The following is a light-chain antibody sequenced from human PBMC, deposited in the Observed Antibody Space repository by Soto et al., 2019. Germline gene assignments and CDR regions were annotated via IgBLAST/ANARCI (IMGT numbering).Light chain of an antibody. CDR3: QQSYSSPPIT. CDR1: QSVSKY. CDR2: DVS. V-gene: IGKV1-39*01. Sequence: DLQMTQSPSSLSASVGDRVTITCRASQSVSKYLNWYLQKPGKAPRLLIYDVSTLQSGVPSRFSGSGSGTDFTLTISSLQPEVFATYYCQQSYSSPPITFGQGTRLEIK. J-gene: IGKJ5*01.